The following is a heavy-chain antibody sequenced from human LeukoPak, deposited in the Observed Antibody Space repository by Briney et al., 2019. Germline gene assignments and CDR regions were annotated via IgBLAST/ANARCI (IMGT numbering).Heavy chain of an antibody. Sequence: SETLSLTCTVSGGSISTYYWSWIRQPPGKGLEWLGYIFYTGSTNYNPSLKSRVTMSIDTSKNQFTLKLSSVTAADTAVYYCTRTYSSSSIDYWGQGALVTVSS. CDR2: IFYTGST. V-gene: IGHV4-59*01. D-gene: IGHD6-6*01. CDR3: TRTYSSSSIDY. J-gene: IGHJ4*02. CDR1: GGSISTYY.